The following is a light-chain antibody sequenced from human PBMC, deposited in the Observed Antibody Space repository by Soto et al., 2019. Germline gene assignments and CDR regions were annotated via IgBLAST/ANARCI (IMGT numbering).Light chain of an antibody. CDR1: QSMSSTY. CDR2: GAS. V-gene: IGKV3-20*01. Sequence: EIVLTQSPGTLSLSPGERATLSCRVSQSMSSTYLAWYQQKPGQAPRLLIYGASNRATGIPDRFSGSGSGTDFTLTINRLEPEDFAVYYCQQYGASEYTFGQGTKVDIK. J-gene: IGKJ2*01. CDR3: QQYGASEYT.